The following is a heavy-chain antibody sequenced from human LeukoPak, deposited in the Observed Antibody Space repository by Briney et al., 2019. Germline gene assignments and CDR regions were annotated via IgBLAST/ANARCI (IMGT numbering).Heavy chain of an antibody. V-gene: IGHV1-2*02. CDR1: GYTFTGYY. CDR2: INPNSGGT. J-gene: IGHJ6*03. D-gene: IGHD3-10*01. Sequence: ASVTVSCKASGYTFTGYYMHWVRQAPGQGLEWMGWINPNSGGTNYAQKFQGRVTMTRDTSISTAYMELSRLRSDDTAVYYCARDEGSGSYYKRLYYYYMDVWGKGTTVTISS. CDR3: ARDEGSGSYYKRLYYYYMDV.